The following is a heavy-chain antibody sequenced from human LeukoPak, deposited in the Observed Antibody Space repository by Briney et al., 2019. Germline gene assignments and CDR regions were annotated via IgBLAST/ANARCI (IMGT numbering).Heavy chain of an antibody. Sequence: GGSLRLSCAASGFTFSSYEMNWVRQAPGKGLEWVSVLIGSSGSTDYADSVKGRFTISRDNSKNTLFLQMNSLRAEDTAIYYCAKGAYDYIEIGYFDSWGQGTLVTVSS. CDR1: GFTFSSYE. CDR2: LIGSSGST. D-gene: IGHD5-12*01. CDR3: AKGAYDYIEIGYFDS. J-gene: IGHJ4*02. V-gene: IGHV3-23*01.